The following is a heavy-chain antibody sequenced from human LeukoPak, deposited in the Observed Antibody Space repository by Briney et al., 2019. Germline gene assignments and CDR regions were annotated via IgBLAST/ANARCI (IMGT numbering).Heavy chain of an antibody. J-gene: IGHJ6*03. Sequence: GGSLRLSCAASGFTFDDYAMHWVRQAPGKGLEWVSLISGDGGSTYYADSVKGRFTISRDNSKNSLYLQMNSLRTEDTALYYCAQWRGDYPSYYYYYMDVWGKGTTVTVSS. CDR2: ISGDGGST. V-gene: IGHV3-43*02. CDR3: AQWRGDYPSYYYYYMDV. D-gene: IGHD4-17*01. CDR1: GFTFDDYA.